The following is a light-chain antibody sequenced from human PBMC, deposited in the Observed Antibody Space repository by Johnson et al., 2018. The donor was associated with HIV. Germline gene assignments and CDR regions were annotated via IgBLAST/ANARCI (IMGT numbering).Light chain of an antibody. CDR2: DNN. Sequence: QSVLTQPPSVSAAPGQKVTISCSTNSSNFGNNYVSWYQQLPGTAPKLLIYDNNKRPSGIPDRFSGSKSGTSATLCITGLQTGDEADYYCGTWDSSLSAYVFGTGTKVTVL. V-gene: IGLV1-51*01. CDR1: SSNFGNNY. CDR3: GTWDSSLSAYV. J-gene: IGLJ1*01.